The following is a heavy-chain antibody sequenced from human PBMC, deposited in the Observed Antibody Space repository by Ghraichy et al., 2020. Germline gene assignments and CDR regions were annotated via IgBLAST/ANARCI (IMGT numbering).Heavy chain of an antibody. V-gene: IGHV3-30*02. CDR2: IRYDGSNK. CDR3: AKGVVGAPRGYYFDY. Sequence: GGSLRLSCASSGFTFSSYGMHWVRQAPGKGLEWVAFIRYDGSNKYYADSVKGRFTISRDSSKNTLYLQMNSLRAEDTAVYYCAKGVVGAPRGYYFDYWGQGTLVTVSS. D-gene: IGHD1-26*01. CDR1: GFTFSSYG. J-gene: IGHJ4*02.